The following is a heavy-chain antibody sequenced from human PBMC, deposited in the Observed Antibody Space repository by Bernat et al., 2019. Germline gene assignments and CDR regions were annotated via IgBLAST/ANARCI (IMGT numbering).Heavy chain of an antibody. CDR1: GFTFSSYA. V-gene: IGHV3-23*01. D-gene: IGHD5-12*01. CDR3: VSRSGYEGSRDY. J-gene: IGHJ4*02. Sequence: EVQLLESGGGLVQPGGSLRLSCAASGFTFSSYAMSWVRQAPGKGLEWVSAISGSGGSTYYADSVKGRFTISRDNAKNSLYLQMNSLRAEDTAVYYCVSRSGYEGSRDYWGQGTLVTVSS. CDR2: ISGSGGST.